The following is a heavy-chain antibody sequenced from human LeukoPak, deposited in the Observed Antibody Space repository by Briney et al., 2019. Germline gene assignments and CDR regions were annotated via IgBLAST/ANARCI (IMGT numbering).Heavy chain of an antibody. J-gene: IGHJ5*02. CDR2: ISGSGGST. CDR3: AKGVTIFVFDP. CDR1: GFSFGSYA. D-gene: IGHD3-3*01. Sequence: GGSLRLSCAASGFSFGSYAMSWVRQAPGKGLEWVSAISGSGGSTYYADSVKGRFTISRDNSKNTLYLQMNSLRAEDTAVYYCAKGVTIFVFDPWGQGTLVTVSS. V-gene: IGHV3-23*01.